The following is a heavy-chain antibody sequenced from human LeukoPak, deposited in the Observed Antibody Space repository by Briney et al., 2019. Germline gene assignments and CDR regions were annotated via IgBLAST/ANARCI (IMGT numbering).Heavy chain of an antibody. CDR1: GGSFSGYY. D-gene: IGHD1-1*01. CDR3: ARDDDYYWYFDL. J-gene: IGHJ2*01. CDR2: IKHSGST. V-gene: IGHV4-34*01. Sequence: TSETLSLTCAVYGGSFSGYYWSWIRQPPGKGLEWIGEIKHSGSTNYNPSLKSRVTISVDTSKNQFSLKLSSVTAADTAVYYCARDDDYYWYFDLWGRGTLVTVSS.